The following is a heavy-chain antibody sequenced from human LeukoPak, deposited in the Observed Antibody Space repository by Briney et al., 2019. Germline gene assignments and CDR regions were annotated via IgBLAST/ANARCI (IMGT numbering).Heavy chain of an antibody. J-gene: IGHJ5*02. Sequence: ASVKVSCKAAGYTFTSYDINWVRQATGQGLEWMGWMNPNSGNTGYAQKFQGRVTMTRNTSISTAYMELSSLRSEDTAVYYCATAPQWLVRRWFDPWGRGTLVTVSS. CDR3: ATAPQWLVRRWFDP. V-gene: IGHV1-8*01. CDR2: MNPNSGNT. CDR1: GYTFTSYD. D-gene: IGHD6-19*01.